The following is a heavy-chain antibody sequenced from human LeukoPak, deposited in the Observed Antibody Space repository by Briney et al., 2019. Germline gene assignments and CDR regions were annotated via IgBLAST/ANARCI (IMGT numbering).Heavy chain of an antibody. CDR3: AREYYYDSRAPGAFDI. V-gene: IGHV3-21*01. CDR2: ISSSRYI. Sequence: GGSLRLSCAASGFIFSSYSINWVRQAPGKGLEWVSSISSSRYIYYADSVKGRFTISRDNAKNSLYLQMNSLRAEDTAVYYCAREYYYDSRAPGAFDIWGQGTTVTVSS. CDR1: GFIFSSYS. D-gene: IGHD3-22*01. J-gene: IGHJ3*02.